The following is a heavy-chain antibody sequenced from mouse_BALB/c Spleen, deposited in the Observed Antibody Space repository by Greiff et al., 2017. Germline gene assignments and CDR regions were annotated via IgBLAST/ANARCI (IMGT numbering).Heavy chain of an antibody. V-gene: IGHV1-87*01. D-gene: IGHD2-14*01. J-gene: IGHJ2*01. CDR1: GYTFTSYW. Sequence: QVQLQQSGAELARPGASVKLSCKASGYTFTSYWMQWVKQRPGQGLEWIGAIYPGDGDTRYTQKFKGKATLTADKSSSTAYMQLSSLASEDSAVYYCAREGDRYYFDYWGQGTTLTVSS. CDR2: IYPGDGDT. CDR3: AREGDRYYFDY.